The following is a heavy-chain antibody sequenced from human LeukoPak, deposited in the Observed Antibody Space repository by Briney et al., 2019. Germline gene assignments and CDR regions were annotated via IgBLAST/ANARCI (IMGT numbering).Heavy chain of an antibody. Sequence: GGSLRLSCAASGFTFSDYYMSWIRQAPGKGLEWVSYISSSGSTIYYADSVKGRFTISRDNAKNSLYLQMNNLRAEDTAVYYCARDLPWGSPDAFDIWGQGTMVTVSS. V-gene: IGHV3-11*01. J-gene: IGHJ3*02. CDR1: GFTFSDYY. CDR3: ARDLPWGSPDAFDI. CDR2: ISSSGSTI. D-gene: IGHD7-27*01.